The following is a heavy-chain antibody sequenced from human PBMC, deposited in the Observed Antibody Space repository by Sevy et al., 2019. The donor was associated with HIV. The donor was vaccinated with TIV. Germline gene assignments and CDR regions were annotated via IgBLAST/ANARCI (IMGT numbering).Heavy chain of an antibody. CDR1: GFTFSSYA. J-gene: IGHJ6*03. V-gene: IGHV3-30-3*01. D-gene: IGHD6-19*01. CDR2: ISYDGSNK. Sequence: GGSLRLSCAASGFTFSSYAMHWVRQAPGKGLEWVAVISYDGSNKYYADSVKGRFTISRDNSKNTLYLQMNSLRAEDTAVYYCARDSSNAGRWHGDSYYYYYYMDVWGKGTTVTVSS. CDR3: ARDSSNAGRWHGDSYYYYYYMDV.